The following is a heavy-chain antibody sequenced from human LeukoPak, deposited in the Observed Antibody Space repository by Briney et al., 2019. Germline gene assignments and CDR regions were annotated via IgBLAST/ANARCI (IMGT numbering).Heavy chain of an antibody. CDR1: GGTFSSYA. CDR3: SRDRFGGTMVRGVIRLNAFDI. CDR2: IIPIFGTA. J-gene: IGHJ3*02. D-gene: IGHD3-10*01. V-gene: IGHV1-69*05. Sequence: ASVKVSCKASGGTFSSYAISWVRQAPGQGLEWMGGIIPIFGTANYAQKFQGRVTITTDESTSTAYMELSSLRSEDTAVYYCSRDRFGGTMVRGVIRLNAFDIWGQGTMVTVS.